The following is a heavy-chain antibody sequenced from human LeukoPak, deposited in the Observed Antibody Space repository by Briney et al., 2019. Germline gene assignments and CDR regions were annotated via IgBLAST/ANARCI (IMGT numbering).Heavy chain of an antibody. CDR1: GFTFSSYG. CDR3: AKDIGYSSSSPYFDY. CDR2: IRFDGSNK. J-gene: IGHJ4*02. D-gene: IGHD6-6*01. Sequence: GGSLRLSCAASGFTFSSYGMHWVRQAPGKGLEWVAFIRFDGSNKYYADSVKGRFTISRDNAKNSLYLQMNSLRAEDMALYYCAKDIGYSSSSPYFDYWGQGTLVAVSS. V-gene: IGHV3-30*02.